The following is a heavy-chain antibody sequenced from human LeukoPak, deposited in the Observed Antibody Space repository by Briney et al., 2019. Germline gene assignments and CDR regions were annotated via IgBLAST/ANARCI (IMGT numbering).Heavy chain of an antibody. CDR3: ARRRDPGAFDI. V-gene: IGHV5-51*01. CDR2: IYPGDSDT. D-gene: IGHD5-24*01. J-gene: IGHJ3*02. Sequence: GESLKISWKGSGYSFTSYWIGWVRQMLGKGLEWMGIIYPGDSDTIYSPSFQGQVTISADKPISTAYLQWSSLKASDTAMYYCARRRDPGAFDIWGQGTMVTVSS. CDR1: GYSFTSYW.